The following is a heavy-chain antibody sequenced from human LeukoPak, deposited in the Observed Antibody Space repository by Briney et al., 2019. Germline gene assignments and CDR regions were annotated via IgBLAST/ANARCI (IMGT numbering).Heavy chain of an antibody. V-gene: IGHV1-69*13. CDR3: AFSRREVVIDYYYMDV. CDR2: IIPTFGTA. CDR1: GGTFSSYA. D-gene: IGHD3-16*02. Sequence: GASVKVSCKASGGTFSSYAISWVRQAPGQGLEWMGGIIPTFGTANYAQKFQGRVMITADESTSTAYMELSSLRSEDTAVYYCAFSRREVVIDYYYMDVWGKGTTVTVSS. J-gene: IGHJ6*03.